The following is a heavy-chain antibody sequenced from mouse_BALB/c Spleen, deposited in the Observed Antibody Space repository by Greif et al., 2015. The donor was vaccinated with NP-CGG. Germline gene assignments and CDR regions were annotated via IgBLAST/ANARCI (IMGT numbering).Heavy chain of an antibody. CDR3: ARSYRYDGWFAY. Sequence: EVQLQQSGGGLVQPGGSRKLSCAASGFTFSSFGMHWVRQAPEKGLEWVAYISSGGCSILFAHTVKGRLPLSRDKPKNPLFLQMTRLRSADAAMYCCARSYRYDGWFAYWGQGTLVTVSA. CDR2: ISSGGCSI. J-gene: IGHJ3*01. V-gene: IGHV5-17*02. D-gene: IGHD2-14*01. CDR1: GFTFSSFG.